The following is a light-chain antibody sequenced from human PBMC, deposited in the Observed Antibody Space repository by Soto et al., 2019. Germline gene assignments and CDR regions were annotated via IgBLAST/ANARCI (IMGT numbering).Light chain of an antibody. CDR3: QQYDMSPYP. V-gene: IGKV3-20*01. Sequence: EIVLTQSPGTLSLSPGERATLSCRASQSVSSSYLAWYQQKPGQAPRILIYGASSRATGIPDRFSGSGSGTDCTLTISRLEPEYLAVYYCQQYDMSPYPFGQGTKLEIK. J-gene: IGKJ2*01. CDR2: GAS. CDR1: QSVSSSY.